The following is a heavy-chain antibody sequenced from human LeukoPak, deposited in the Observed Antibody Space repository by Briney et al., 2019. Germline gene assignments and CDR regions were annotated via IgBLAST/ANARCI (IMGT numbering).Heavy chain of an antibody. CDR2: ISGSGDDT. Sequence: GGSLRLSCAASGFTFSSHVISWVRQAPGKGPEWVSAISGSGDDTNYSDTVKGRFTISRDNSKNTLYLQMNSLRAEDTALYYCAKVSWTAPGGNYWGQGTLVTVSS. D-gene: IGHD6-13*01. CDR3: AKVSWTAPGGNY. J-gene: IGHJ4*02. V-gene: IGHV3-23*01. CDR1: GFTFSSHV.